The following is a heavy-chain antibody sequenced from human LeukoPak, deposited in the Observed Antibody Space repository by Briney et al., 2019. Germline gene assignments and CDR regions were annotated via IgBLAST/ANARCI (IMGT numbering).Heavy chain of an antibody. CDR3: ARGRKSARTWFDP. CDR2: IYTSGST. V-gene: IGHV4-4*09. J-gene: IGHJ5*02. CDR1: GGSISSYY. Sequence: PSETLSLTCNVSGGSISSYYWSWIRQPPGKGLEWIGYIYTSGSTNYNPSLKSRVTISVDTSKNQFSLKLSSVTAADTAVYYCARGRKSARTWFDPWGQGTLVTVSS. D-gene: IGHD1-14*01.